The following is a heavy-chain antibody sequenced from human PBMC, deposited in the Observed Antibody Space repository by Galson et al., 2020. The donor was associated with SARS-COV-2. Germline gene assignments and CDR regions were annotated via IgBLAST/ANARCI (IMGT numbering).Heavy chain of an antibody. CDR2: IKNDGSDK. V-gene: IGHV3-7*01. CDR3: ANLAAAGNAFDW. D-gene: IGHD6-13*01. J-gene: IGHJ4*02. Sequence: GGSLRLSCVASGFTFSSFWMSWVRQAPGKGLEWVANIKNDGSDKYYVDSVKGRFTISRDNAKNSLYLQMNSLRDEDTAVYYCANLAAAGNAFDWWGQGTLVTVSS. CDR1: GFTFSSFW.